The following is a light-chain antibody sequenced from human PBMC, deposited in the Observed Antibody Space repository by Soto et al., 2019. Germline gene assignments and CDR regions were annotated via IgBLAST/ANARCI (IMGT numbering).Light chain of an antibody. CDR2: GKN. V-gene: IGLV1-44*01. CDR1: SSNIGSNT. CDR3: GAWDVSRTCVV. Sequence: QAVVTQPASASGTPGQRVTISCSGSSSNIGSNTVNWYQQLPGPAPKLRMYGKNQRPSWVPDRFSGSKSGTSASMAISGLQSEEEADYYCGAWDVSRTCVVFGGGTKLTVL. J-gene: IGLJ2*01.